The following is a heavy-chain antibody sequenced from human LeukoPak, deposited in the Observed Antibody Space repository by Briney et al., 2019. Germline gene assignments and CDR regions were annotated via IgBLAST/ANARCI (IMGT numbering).Heavy chain of an antibody. V-gene: IGHV3-23*01. CDR2: ITYSGGNT. J-gene: IGHJ4*02. Sequence: GGSLRLSCAASGFTFSSYAMSWVRQAPGKGLEWVSTITYSGGNTYYADSVKGRFTVSRDNSKNTLYLQMNSLRAEDTAVYCCAKAFARFPPPAAVAGTDYWGQGTLVTVSS. D-gene: IGHD6-19*01. CDR3: AKAFARFPPPAAVAGTDY. CDR1: GFTFSSYA.